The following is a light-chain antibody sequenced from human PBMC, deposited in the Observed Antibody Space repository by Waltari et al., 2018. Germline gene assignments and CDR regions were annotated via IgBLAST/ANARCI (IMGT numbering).Light chain of an antibody. J-gene: IGLJ3*02. CDR3: QSYDTSLSVV. CDR2: CST. Sequence: QSVLTQPPSVSGAPGQRVTISCTGSGSNIGAGYDVHWYHQVPRTAPKRLIYCSTRRPLGVPDRFFGSTSGTSASLTITGLQVEDEGDYYCQSYDTSLSVVFGGGTKLTVL. CDR1: GSNIGAGYD. V-gene: IGLV1-40*01.